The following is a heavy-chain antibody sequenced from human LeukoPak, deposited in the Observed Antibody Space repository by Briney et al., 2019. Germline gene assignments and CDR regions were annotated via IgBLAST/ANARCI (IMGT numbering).Heavy chain of an antibody. V-gene: IGHV3-30*02. J-gene: IGHJ4*02. D-gene: IGHD1-1*01. CDR3: AKLHTTGTPNGDY. CDR1: GFTFSSYG. Sequence: GGSLRLSCAASGFTFSSYGMHWVRPAPGKGLEWVAFIRYDGSNKYYADSVKSRFTISRDNSKNTLYLQMNSLRAEDTAVHYCAKLHTTGTPNGDYWGQGTLVTVSS. CDR2: IRYDGSNK.